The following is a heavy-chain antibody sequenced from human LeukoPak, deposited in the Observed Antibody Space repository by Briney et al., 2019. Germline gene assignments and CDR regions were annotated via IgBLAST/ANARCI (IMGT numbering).Heavy chain of an antibody. J-gene: IGHJ4*02. Sequence: PSGTLSLTCAVSGGSISSSNWWSWVRQPPGKGLEWIGYIYYSGSTNYNPSLKSRVTISVDTSKNQFSLKLSSVTAADTAVYYCARAGDEWYYFDYWGQGTLVTVSS. CDR3: ARAGDEWYYFDY. D-gene: IGHD3-3*01. V-gene: IGHV4-4*02. CDR2: IYYSGST. CDR1: GGSISSSNW.